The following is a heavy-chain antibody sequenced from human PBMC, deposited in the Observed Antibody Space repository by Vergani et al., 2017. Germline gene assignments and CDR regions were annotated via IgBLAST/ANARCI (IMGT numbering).Heavy chain of an antibody. CDR2: ISWNRGKI. Sequence: EVQLVTSGGGLVQPGGSLRLSCAASGFVFDEYALHWVRQSPGKGLEWVSGISWNRGKIAYADSVKGRFTISRDTAKNSLYLQMNSLRAEDTAVYYCAREPYYYGSGSYFDYWGQGTLVTVSS. CDR3: AREPYYYGSGSYFDY. V-gene: IGHV3-9*01. CDR1: GFVFDEYA. D-gene: IGHD3-10*01. J-gene: IGHJ4*02.